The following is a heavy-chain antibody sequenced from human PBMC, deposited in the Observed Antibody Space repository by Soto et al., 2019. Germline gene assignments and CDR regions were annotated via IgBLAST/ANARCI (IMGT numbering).Heavy chain of an antibody. J-gene: IGHJ3*02. CDR1: GFTFSSYE. V-gene: IGHV3-48*03. D-gene: IGHD2-2*02. CDR2: ISRSGSTI. CDR3: ASLYCSSTSCYTNEEDAFDI. Sequence: EVQLVESGGGLVQPGGSLRLSCAASGFTFSSYEMNWVRQAPGKGLEWVSYISRSGSTIYYEDSVKGRFTISRDNAKNSLYLQMNSLRAEDTAVYYCASLYCSSTSCYTNEEDAFDIWGQGTMVTVSS.